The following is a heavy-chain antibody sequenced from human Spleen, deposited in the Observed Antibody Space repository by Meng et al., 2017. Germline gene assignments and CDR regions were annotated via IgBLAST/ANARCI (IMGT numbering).Heavy chain of an antibody. J-gene: IGHJ3*02. Sequence: KVSCKGSGYSFTSYWIGWVRQMPGKGLEWMGIIYPGDSDTRYSPSFQGQVTISADKSISTAYLQWSSLKASDTAMDYCARQSYMGIAAAGAFDIWGQGTMVTVSS. V-gene: IGHV5-51*01. CDR1: GYSFTSYW. CDR3: ARQSYMGIAAAGAFDI. D-gene: IGHD6-13*01. CDR2: IYPGDSDT.